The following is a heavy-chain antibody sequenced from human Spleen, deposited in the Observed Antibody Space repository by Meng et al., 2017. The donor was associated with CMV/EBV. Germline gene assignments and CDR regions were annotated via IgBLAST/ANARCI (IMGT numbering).Heavy chain of an antibody. CDR2: ISYSGST. J-gene: IGHJ5*02. CDR1: GSSVTSDYY. CDR3: ARTWAVAGTGDWFDP. D-gene: IGHD6-19*01. Sequence: SETLSLTCTVSGSSVTSDYYWGWIRLSPGKGLEWIGSISYSGSTYYNPSLKSRVTISVVTSKNQFSLKLSSVTAADTAVYYCARTWAVAGTGDWFDPWGQGTLVTVSS. V-gene: IGHV4-38-2*02.